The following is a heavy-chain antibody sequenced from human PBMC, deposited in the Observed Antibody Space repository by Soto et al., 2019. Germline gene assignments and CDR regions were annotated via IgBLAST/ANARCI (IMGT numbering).Heavy chain of an antibody. CDR1: GFTFSSYE. CDR3: ARDTAYYDFWSGYYYYYGMDV. V-gene: IGHV3-48*03. Sequence: PGGSLRLSCAASGFTFSSYEMNWVRQAPGKGLEWVSYISSSGSTIYYADSVKGRFTISRDNAKNSLYLQMNSLRAEDTAVYYCARDTAYYDFWSGYYYYYGMDVWGQGTTVTVS. CDR2: ISSSGSTI. D-gene: IGHD3-3*01. J-gene: IGHJ6*02.